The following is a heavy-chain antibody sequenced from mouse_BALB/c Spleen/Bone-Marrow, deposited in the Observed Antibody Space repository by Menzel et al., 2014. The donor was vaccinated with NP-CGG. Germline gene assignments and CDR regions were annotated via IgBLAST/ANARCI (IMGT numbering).Heavy chain of an antibody. D-gene: IGHD2-1*01. Sequence: EVQLQESGAELVRPGALVKLSCKASGFNIKDYYMHWVKQRPEQGLEWIGWTDPENGNTIYDPKFQGKASITADTSSNTAYLQLSSLTPEDTAVYYCAGGNYRFAYWGQGTLVTVSA. V-gene: IGHV14-1*02. J-gene: IGHJ3*01. CDR1: GFNIKDYY. CDR2: TDPENGNT. CDR3: AGGNYRFAY.